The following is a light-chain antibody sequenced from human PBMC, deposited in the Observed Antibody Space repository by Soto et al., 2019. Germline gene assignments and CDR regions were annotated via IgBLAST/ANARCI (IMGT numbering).Light chain of an antibody. CDR1: TSDVGSYDL. CDR3: CSYAGGRSPYV. J-gene: IGLJ1*01. V-gene: IGLV2-23*02. CDR2: EVS. Sequence: HSVLTQPASVSGSPGQSITISCTGTTSDVGSYDLVSWYQQHPGKAPKIMIYEVSKRPSGDSNRFSGSKSGNTASLTISGLQAEDEADYYCCSYAGGRSPYVFGTGTKLTVL.